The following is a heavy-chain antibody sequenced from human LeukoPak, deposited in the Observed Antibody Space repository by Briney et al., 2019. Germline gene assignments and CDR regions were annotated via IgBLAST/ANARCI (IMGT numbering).Heavy chain of an antibody. CDR2: INHSGST. Sequence: SETLSLTCAVYGGSFSGYYWSWIRQPPGKGLEWIGEINHSGSTNYNPSLKSRVTISVDTSKNQFSLKLSSVTAADTAVYYCARAFFRGDYNWFDPWGQGTLVTVFS. V-gene: IGHV4-34*01. CDR3: ARAFFRGDYNWFDP. CDR1: GGSFSGYY. D-gene: IGHD3-10*01. J-gene: IGHJ5*02.